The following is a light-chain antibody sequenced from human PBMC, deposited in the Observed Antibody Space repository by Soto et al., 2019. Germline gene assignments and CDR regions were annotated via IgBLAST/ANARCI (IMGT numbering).Light chain of an antibody. J-gene: IGKJ1*01. CDR2: GAS. V-gene: IGKV3-20*01. CDR1: QSVSNNY. Sequence: EIVLTQSPGTLSLSPGERATLSCRASQSVSNNYLAWYQQKPGQAPRLLIYGASSRATGIPDRFSGSGSGTEFTLTISSLQSEDFAVYFCHQYGDSPQTFGQGTKVDI. CDR3: HQYGDSPQT.